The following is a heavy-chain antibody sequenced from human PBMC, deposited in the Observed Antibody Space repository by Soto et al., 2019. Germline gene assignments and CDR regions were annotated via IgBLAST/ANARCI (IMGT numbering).Heavy chain of an antibody. Sequence: QGQLQQWGAGLLKPSETLSLICAGYGGSFSDYYWAWIRQPPGKGLEWIGEITDSGITNYNSSLKSRVTISVEGSKNQFSLNLRSVTAADTAVYYCARSRGGVQDWGQGTLVTVSS. J-gene: IGHJ1*01. D-gene: IGHD3-10*01. V-gene: IGHV4-34*01. CDR3: ARSRGGVQD. CDR2: ITDSGIT. CDR1: GGSFSDYY.